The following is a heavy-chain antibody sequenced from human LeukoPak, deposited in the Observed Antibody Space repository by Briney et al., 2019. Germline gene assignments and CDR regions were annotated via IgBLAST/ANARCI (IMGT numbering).Heavy chain of an antibody. V-gene: IGHV4-39*07. CDR1: ACSIISSSYY. J-gene: IGHJ4*02. Sequence: SATLSLTCTVSACSIISSSYYWGWIRQPPGKGLEWIGSIYYSGSTYCNPSLKSRVTISVDTSKNQFSLKLSSVTAADTAVYYCARGGSGWAKSFDYWGQGTLVTVSS. CDR3: ARGGSGWAKSFDY. CDR2: IYYSGST. D-gene: IGHD6-19*01.